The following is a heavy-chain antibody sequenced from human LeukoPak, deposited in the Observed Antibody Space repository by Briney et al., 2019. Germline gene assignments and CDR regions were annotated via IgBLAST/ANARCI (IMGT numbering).Heavy chain of an antibody. Sequence: GPSVKVSCKASGYTFTSYGISWVRQAPGQGLEWMGWLSAYNGNTNYAQKLQGRVTMTTDTSTSTAYMELRSLRSDDTAVYYCARGKLELREDYYYYYMDVWGKGTTVTVSS. CDR2: LSAYNGNT. CDR3: ARGKLELREDYYYYYMDV. D-gene: IGHD1-7*01. J-gene: IGHJ6*03. CDR1: GYTFTSYG. V-gene: IGHV1-18*01.